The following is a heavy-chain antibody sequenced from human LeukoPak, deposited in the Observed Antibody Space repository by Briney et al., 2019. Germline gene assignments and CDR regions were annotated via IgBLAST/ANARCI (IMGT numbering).Heavy chain of an antibody. CDR1: GGSFSGYY. Sequence: PSETLSLTCAVYGGSFSGYYWSWIRQPPGKGLEWIGYIYYSGSTNYNPSLKSRVTISVDTSKNQFSLKLSSVTAADTAVYYCARDSGDYDAFDIWGQGTMVTVSS. V-gene: IGHV4-59*01. CDR2: IYYSGST. CDR3: ARDSGDYDAFDI. D-gene: IGHD4-17*01. J-gene: IGHJ3*02.